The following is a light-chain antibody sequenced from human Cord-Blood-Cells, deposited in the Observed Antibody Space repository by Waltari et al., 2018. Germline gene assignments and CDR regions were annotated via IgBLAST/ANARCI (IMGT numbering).Light chain of an antibody. Sequence: DIQMTQSPSSLSASVGDRVTITCRASQRISSYLNWYQQKPGKAPKLLIYAASSLQSGVPSRFSGSGSGIDFTLTISSLRPEDFATYYCQQSYSTPFTFGPVTKVDSK. CDR2: AAS. V-gene: IGKV1-39*01. CDR1: QRISSY. CDR3: QQSYSTPFT. J-gene: IGKJ3*01.